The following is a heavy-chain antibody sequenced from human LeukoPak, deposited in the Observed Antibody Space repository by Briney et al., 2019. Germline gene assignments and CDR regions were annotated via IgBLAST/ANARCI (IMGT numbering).Heavy chain of an antibody. V-gene: IGHV1-8*03. D-gene: IGHD3-10*01. J-gene: IGHJ3*02. CDR2: MNPNSGNT. CDR3: VRAGSGSTAADAFDI. CDR1: GYTFTSYD. Sequence: ASVKVSCKASGYTFTSYDINWVRQATGQGLEWMGWMNPNSGNTGYAQKFQGRVTITRNTSISTAYMELSSLRSEDTAVYYCVRAGSGSTAADAFDIWGQGTMVTVSS.